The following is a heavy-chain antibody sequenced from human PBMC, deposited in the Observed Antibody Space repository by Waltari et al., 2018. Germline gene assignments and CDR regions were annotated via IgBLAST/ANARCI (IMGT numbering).Heavy chain of an antibody. CDR2: INHSGST. D-gene: IGHD3-22*01. CDR3: ARGGMIVVLVKGALDI. CDR1: GGSFSGSS. J-gene: IGHJ3*02. V-gene: IGHV4-34*01. Sequence: QVQLQQWGAGLLKPSETLSLHCAVPGGSFSGSSWRWIRQPPGKGLEWIGEINHSGSTNYNPSLKSRLTISGDTSKNQFSLKLSSVTAADTAVYYCARGGMIVVLVKGALDIWGQGTMVTVSS.